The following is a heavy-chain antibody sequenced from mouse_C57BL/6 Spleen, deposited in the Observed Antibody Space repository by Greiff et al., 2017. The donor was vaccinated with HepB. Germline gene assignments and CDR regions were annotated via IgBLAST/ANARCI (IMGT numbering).Heavy chain of an antibody. CDR3: ARTLSYYFDY. Sequence: EVKLQESGPVLVKPGASVKMSCKASGYTFTDYYMNWVKQSHGKSLEWIGVINPYNGGTSYNQKFKGKATLTVDKSSSTAYMELNSLTSEDSAVYYCARTLSYYFDYWGQGTTLTVSS. J-gene: IGHJ2*01. CDR2: INPYNGGT. V-gene: IGHV1-19*01. CDR1: GYTFTDYY. D-gene: IGHD6-5*01.